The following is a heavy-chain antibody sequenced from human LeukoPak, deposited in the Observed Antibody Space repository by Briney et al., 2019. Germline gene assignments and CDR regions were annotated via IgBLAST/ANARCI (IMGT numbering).Heavy chain of an antibody. V-gene: IGHV3-53*01. Sequence: ETLSLTCTVSGVSISRYYWSWIRQPAGKGLEWVSSIFPSGGEIHYADSVRGRFTISRDNSKSTLSLQMNSLRAEDTAVYHCANPPTVTSFDYWGQGTLVTVSS. CDR3: ANPPTVTSFDY. D-gene: IGHD4-11*01. CDR2: IFPSGGEI. J-gene: IGHJ4*02. CDR1: GVSISRYY.